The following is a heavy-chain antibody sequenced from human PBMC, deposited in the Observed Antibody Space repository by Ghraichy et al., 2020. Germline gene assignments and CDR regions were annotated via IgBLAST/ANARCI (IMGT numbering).Heavy chain of an antibody. D-gene: IGHD4-23*01. V-gene: IGHV3-23*01. CDR1: GFTFSNYA. J-gene: IGHJ5*02. CDR3: ASTVAGFLDR. CDR2: IGGFDDNT. Sequence: GGSLRLSCAASGFTFSNYAMSWVRQAPGRGLEWVSSIGGFDDNTYYVDSVKGRFTISRDNSKNTLFLQMNSLRAEDTAVYYCASTVAGFLDRWGQGTLITVSS.